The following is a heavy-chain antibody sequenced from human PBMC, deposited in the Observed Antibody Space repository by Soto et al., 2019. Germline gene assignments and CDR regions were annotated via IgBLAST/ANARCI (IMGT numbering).Heavy chain of an antibody. D-gene: IGHD6-13*01. CDR2: IYHSGST. CDR1: GGSISSGGYS. CDR3: ATAAAGTAYGMDV. V-gene: IGHV4-30-2*01. Sequence: PSETLSLTCAVCGGSISSGGYSWSWIRQPPGKGLEWIGYIYHSGSTYYNPSLKSRVTISVDRSKNQFSLKLSSVTAADTAVYYCATAAAGTAYGMDVWGQGTTVTVSS. J-gene: IGHJ6*02.